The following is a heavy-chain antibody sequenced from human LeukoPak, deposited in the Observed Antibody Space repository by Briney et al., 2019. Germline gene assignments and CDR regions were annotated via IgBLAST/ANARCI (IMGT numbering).Heavy chain of an antibody. V-gene: IGHV3-9*01. D-gene: IGHD5-24*01. CDR2: INWKTGNG. J-gene: IGHJ2*01. Sequence: GGSLTLSCAVSGFNFDDYAMHWVRQAPGRGLEWVSGINWKTGNGIYADSVKGRFTISRDNAKNSLYLQMSSLRAEDTALYYCTRRAARWQFDLWGRGTLLTVSS. CDR1: GFNFDDYA. CDR3: TRRAARWQFDL.